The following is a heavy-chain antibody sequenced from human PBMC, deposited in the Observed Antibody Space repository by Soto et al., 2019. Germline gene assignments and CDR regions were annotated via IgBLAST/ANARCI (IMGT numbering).Heavy chain of an antibody. Sequence: EVQLVQSGAEVKKPGESLKISCKGSGYSFTSYWIGWVRQMPGKGLEWMGIIYPGDSDTRYSPSFQGQVTISADKSISTAYLQWSSLKASDTAMYYCARHNAGGFWSGYYTVPTPADYWGQGTLVTVSS. CDR1: GYSFTSYW. D-gene: IGHD3-3*01. J-gene: IGHJ4*02. CDR2: IYPGDSDT. CDR3: ARHNAGGFWSGYYTVPTPADY. V-gene: IGHV5-51*01.